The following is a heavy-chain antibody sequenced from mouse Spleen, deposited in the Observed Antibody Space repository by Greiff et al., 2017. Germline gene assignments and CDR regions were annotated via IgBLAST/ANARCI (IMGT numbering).Heavy chain of an antibody. CDR1: GFNIKDDY. V-gene: IGHV14-4*01. CDR2: IDPENGDT. CDR3: TTHPY. Sequence: LVESGAELVRPGASVKLSCTASGFNIKDDYMHWVKQRPEQGLEWIGWIDPENGDTEYASKFQGKATITADTSSNTAYLQLSSLTSEDTAVYYCTTHPYWGQGTLVTVSA. J-gene: IGHJ3*01.